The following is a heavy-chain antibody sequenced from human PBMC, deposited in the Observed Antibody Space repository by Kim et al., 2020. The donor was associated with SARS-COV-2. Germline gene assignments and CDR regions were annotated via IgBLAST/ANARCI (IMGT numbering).Heavy chain of an antibody. CDR1: GFTFDDYA. CDR2: ISWNSGSI. Sequence: GGSLRLSCAASGFTFDDYAMHWVRQAPGKGLEWVSGISWNSGSIGYADSVKGRFTISRDNAKNSLYLQMNSLRAEDTALYYCAKDMGNPYSSSWQAFDY. V-gene: IGHV3-9*01. J-gene: IGHJ4*01. D-gene: IGHD6-13*01. CDR3: AKDMGNPYSSSWQAFDY.